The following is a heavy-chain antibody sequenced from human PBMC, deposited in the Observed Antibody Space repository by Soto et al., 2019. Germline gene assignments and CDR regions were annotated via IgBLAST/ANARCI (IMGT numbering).Heavy chain of an antibody. CDR1: GFIFSDYA. J-gene: IGHJ5*02. D-gene: IGHD5-12*01. V-gene: IGHV3-23*01. CDR3: AKTMARLGGYDMNWRAP. Sequence: DVQLLESGGNLVQPGMSLRLSCAASGFIFSDYAMTWVRQAPGRGLEWVSTISGTRGRQRNTFYTASVKGRFTVTRDNSKNTLFLQMNSLRVEDTAVYYCAKTMARLGGYDMNWRAPLGQGTMVTVSS. CDR2: ISGTRGRQRNT.